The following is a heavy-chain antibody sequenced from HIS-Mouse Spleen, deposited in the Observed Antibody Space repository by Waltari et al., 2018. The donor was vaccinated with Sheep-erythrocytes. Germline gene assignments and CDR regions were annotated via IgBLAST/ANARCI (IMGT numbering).Heavy chain of an antibody. CDR3: ARGWYCSGGSCYLLFDY. Sequence: QVQLQQWGAGLLKPSETLSLTCAVYGGSFSGYYWSWIRQPPGKGLEWIGEINHSGSTHYNPSLKRRVTISGDTSKNQFSLKLSSVTAADTAVYYCARGWYCSGGSCYLLFDYWGQGTLVTVSS. V-gene: IGHV4-34*01. D-gene: IGHD2-15*01. CDR2: INHSGST. CDR1: GGSFSGYY. J-gene: IGHJ4*02.